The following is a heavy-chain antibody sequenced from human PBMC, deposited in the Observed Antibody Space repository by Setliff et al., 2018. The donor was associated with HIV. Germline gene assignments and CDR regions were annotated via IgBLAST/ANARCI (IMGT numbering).Heavy chain of an antibody. CDR1: GYSISSGYY. CDR2: IFHSAAT. Sequence: SETLSLTCAVSGYSISSGYYWGWIRQPPGKGLEWIGSIFHSAATNYNTSLKSRVTISIDTSKNKFSLKLTAVTAADTAVYYCARRGAYGYDYFDYWGPGILVTVSS. J-gene: IGHJ4*02. CDR3: ARRGAYGYDYFDY. D-gene: IGHD5-12*01. V-gene: IGHV4-38-2*01.